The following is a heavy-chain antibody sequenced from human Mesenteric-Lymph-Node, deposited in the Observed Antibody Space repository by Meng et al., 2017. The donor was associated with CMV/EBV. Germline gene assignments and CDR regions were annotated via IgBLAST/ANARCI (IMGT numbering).Heavy chain of an antibody. D-gene: IGHD2/OR15-2a*01. J-gene: IGHJ3*01. V-gene: IGHV3-21*05. Sequence: GESLKISCAASGFTFTSFSMNWVRQAPGKGLEWVAYITSGSTDIQYADSVKGRFTFSRDNAKNSLSLQMHSLRAEDTAVYYCARDVIYAFDVWGQGTMVTVSS. CDR2: ITSGSTDI. CDR3: ARDVIYAFDV. CDR1: GFTFTSFS.